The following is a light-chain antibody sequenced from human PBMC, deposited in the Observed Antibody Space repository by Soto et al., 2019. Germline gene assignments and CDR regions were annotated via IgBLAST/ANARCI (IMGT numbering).Light chain of an antibody. V-gene: IGKV1-5*01. J-gene: IGKJ1*01. Sequence: DIQMTQSPSTLSATAGDRVTITCRASQSISSWLAWYQHKPGKAPKLPIYDASNLDSGVPSRFSGSGSGTEFSLTISNLQPDDCATYYCQQYENYWTFGQGTKV. CDR1: QSISSW. CDR2: DAS. CDR3: QQYENYWT.